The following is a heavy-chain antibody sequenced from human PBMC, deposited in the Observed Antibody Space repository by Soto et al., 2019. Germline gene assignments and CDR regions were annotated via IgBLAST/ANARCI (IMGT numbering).Heavy chain of an antibody. Sequence: QVQLQQSGPGLVKPSQTLSLTCAISGDSVSSNSAAWNWIRQSPSRGLEWLGRTHYRSKWYNGYAVSRKTRITLNADTSKNHFSLQLNSVTPEDTAVYYCARAQPDYAYIWGGPFDIWGQGTMVTVSS. D-gene: IGHD3-16*01. CDR3: ARAQPDYAYIWGGPFDI. CDR2: THYRSKWYN. J-gene: IGHJ3*02. CDR1: GDSVSSNSAA. V-gene: IGHV6-1*01.